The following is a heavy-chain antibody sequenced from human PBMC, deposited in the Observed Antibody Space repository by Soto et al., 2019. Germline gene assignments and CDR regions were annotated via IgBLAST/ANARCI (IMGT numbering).Heavy chain of an antibody. V-gene: IGHV3-23*01. CDR2: ISGGGDTT. CDR1: GFTFNNNA. D-gene: IGHD3-10*01. CDR3: AKGRGGSGSLTPRVDF. Sequence: EVQLLESGGGLVQPGGSLRLSCAASGFTFNNNAMTWVRQAPGKGLEWVSAISGGGDTTYYADSVKGRFTVSRDGSKNTLYLQMSSLRAEDTALYYCAKGRGGSGSLTPRVDFWGQGTLVTVSS. J-gene: IGHJ4*02.